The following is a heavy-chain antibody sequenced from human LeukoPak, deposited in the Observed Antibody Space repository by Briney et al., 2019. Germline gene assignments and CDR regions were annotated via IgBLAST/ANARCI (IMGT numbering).Heavy chain of an antibody. V-gene: IGHV3-23*01. CDR2: LSGSGGST. J-gene: IGHJ6*02. CDR3: AKALAAADPAVYSYGMAG. Sequence: WGSLSLSCAASAFTCSSYAMSWVRQAPGKGLEWVSALSGSGGSTYYAGSEKGRFTISRDNSKNTLYLQMNILRAEDMAVYYCAKALAAADPAVYSYGMAGWGQRTTVTVSS. D-gene: IGHD6-13*01. CDR1: AFTCSSYA.